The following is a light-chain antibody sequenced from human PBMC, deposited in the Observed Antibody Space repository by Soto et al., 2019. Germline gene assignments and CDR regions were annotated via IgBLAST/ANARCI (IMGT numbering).Light chain of an antibody. CDR2: AAS. J-gene: IGKJ3*01. CDR3: QQSFSAPLT. Sequence: DIPMTQSPSSLSASVGDRITITCRASQNINNYLNWYQQKPGKVPQFLIYAASSLRSGVPSRFSGSGSGTDFTLTITNLQPEDSATYYCQQSFSAPLTCGPGTKVNI. V-gene: IGKV1-39*01. CDR1: QNINNY.